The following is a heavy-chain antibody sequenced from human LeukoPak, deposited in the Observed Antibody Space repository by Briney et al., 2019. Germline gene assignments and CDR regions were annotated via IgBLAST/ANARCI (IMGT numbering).Heavy chain of an antibody. J-gene: IGHJ6*04. V-gene: IGHV4-61*02. D-gene: IGHD6-13*01. CDR2: IYTSGST. CDR3: ARGTAGVAP. Sequence: SQTLSLTCTVSGGSISSGSYYWSWIRQPAGKGLEWIGRIYTSGSTNYNPSLKSRVTISVDTSKNQFSLKLSSVTAADTAVYYCARGTAGVAPWGKGTTVTVSS. CDR1: GGSISSGSYY.